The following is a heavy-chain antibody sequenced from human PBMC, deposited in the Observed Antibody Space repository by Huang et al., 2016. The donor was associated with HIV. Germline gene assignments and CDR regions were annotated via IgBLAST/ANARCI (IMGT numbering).Heavy chain of an antibody. V-gene: IGHV4-39*01. J-gene: IGHJ6*03. CDR1: GGSIRSSDYH. CDR2: IYLKGVT. CDR3: ARHREGPVAYYSGWGSHLNYMDV. Sequence: QLLLQESGPGLVKPSEALALTCAVSGGSIRSSDYHWGWIRQPPGKGLEWIGSIYLKGVTNDSPALKRRGTIAVDTSKNLCFLNLTSMTAADTAVDYCARHREGPVAYYSGWGSHLNYMDVWGRGRTVVVSS. D-gene: IGHD3-10*01.